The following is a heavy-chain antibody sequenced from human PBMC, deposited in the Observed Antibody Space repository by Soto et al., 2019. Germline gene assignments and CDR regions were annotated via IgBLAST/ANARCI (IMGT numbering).Heavy chain of an antibody. CDR3: ARDWSDILTGPIEY. CDR2: IYSDGTT. CDR1: GFSVSSNY. V-gene: IGHV3-66*01. J-gene: IGHJ4*02. Sequence: EVQLVESGGGWVQPGGSLRLSCAASGFSVSSNYMTWVRQAPGKGLEWVSVIYSDGTTYYTESVKGYFTISRDNSKNAVYLQMNNLRAEDAAVYYCARDWSDILTGPIEYWGQGTLVTVSS. D-gene: IGHD3-9*01.